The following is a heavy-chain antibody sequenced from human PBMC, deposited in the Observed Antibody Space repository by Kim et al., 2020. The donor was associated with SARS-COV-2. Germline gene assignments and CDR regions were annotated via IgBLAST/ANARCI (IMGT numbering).Heavy chain of an antibody. CDR3: ARVYYYDSSGYDHYYYAMDV. CDR1: GGTFSSFA. J-gene: IGHJ6*02. V-gene: IGHV1-69*04. CDR2: IIPLLGIS. Sequence: SVKVSCKASGGTFSSFAISWVRQAPGQGLEWMGRIIPLLGISHSAQEFQARVTIIADKSTSTVYMELSSLRSEDTAVYYCARVYYYDSSGYDHYYYAMDVWGQGTTVTVSS. D-gene: IGHD3-22*01.